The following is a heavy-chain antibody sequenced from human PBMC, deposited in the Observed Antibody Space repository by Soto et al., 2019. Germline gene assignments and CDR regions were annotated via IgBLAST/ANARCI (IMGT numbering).Heavy chain of an antibody. CDR2: IYYSGST. J-gene: IGHJ4*02. CDR1: GCSISSGGYY. V-gene: IGHV4-31*03. Sequence: SETLSLTCTVSGCSISSGGYYWSWIRQHPGKGLEWIGYIYYSGSTYYNPSLKSRVTISVDTSKNQFSLKLSSVTAADTAVYYCAREGPDSSGYYLYWGQGTLVTVSS. CDR3: AREGPDSSGYYLY. D-gene: IGHD3-22*01.